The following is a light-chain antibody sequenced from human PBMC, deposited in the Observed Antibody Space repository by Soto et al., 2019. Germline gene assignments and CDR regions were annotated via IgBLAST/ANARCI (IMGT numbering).Light chain of an antibody. CDR3: QQYGRSGT. J-gene: IGKJ1*01. CDR1: QSVSRTY. Sequence: ENVFTQSPGTLSLSPGVRATLSCRASQSVSRTYLAWYQQKPVQAPRLLIYATSSRATGIPDRFSGSGSGTDFTLTIIXLEPEDFAVYYCQQYGRSGTFGQGTKVDTK. V-gene: IGKV3-20*01. CDR2: ATS.